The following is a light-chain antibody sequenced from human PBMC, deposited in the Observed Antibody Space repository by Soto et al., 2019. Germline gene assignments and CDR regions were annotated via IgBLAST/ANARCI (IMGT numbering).Light chain of an antibody. CDR2: AAS. J-gene: IGKJ3*01. Sequence: DIQMTQSPSSLPASVGDTVTITCRASEDISYYVAWYRQKPGNVPELLINAASRLQSGVPSRFRGSGSGTDFTLTISSLQPEDSAVYYCHQYNSWPRGTFGPGTKVEIK. CDR1: EDISYY. V-gene: IGKV1-27*01. CDR3: HQYNSWPRGT.